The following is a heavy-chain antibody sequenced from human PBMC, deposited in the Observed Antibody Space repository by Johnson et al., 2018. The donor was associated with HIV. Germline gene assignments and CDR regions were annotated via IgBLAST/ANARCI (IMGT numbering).Heavy chain of an antibody. D-gene: IGHD6-19*01. V-gene: IGHV3-7*05. CDR1: GFTFSSYW. Sequence: VQLVESGGGLVQPGGSLRLSCAASGFTFSSYWMSWVRQAPGKGLEWVANIKQDGSEKYYVDSVKGRFTISRDNAKNSLYLQMNSLRAEDTALYYCAIDGYSSGWYGNDAFDIWGQGTMVTVSS. CDR2: IKQDGSEK. CDR3: AIDGYSSGWYGNDAFDI. J-gene: IGHJ3*02.